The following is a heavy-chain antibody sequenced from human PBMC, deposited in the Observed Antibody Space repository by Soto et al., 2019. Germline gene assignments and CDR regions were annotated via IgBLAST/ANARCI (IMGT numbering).Heavy chain of an antibody. D-gene: IGHD1-26*01. V-gene: IGHV3-23*01. CDR2: ISGNGGGT. CDR3: AKATELFSDWFDP. Sequence: GGSLRLSCAASGLTFSFYAMTWVRQAPGKGLEWVSTISGNGGGTYYADSVKGRFTISRDNSKNTLSLQMNSLRAEDTAVYYCAKATELFSDWFDPWGQGSLVTVSS. J-gene: IGHJ5*02. CDR1: GLTFSFYA.